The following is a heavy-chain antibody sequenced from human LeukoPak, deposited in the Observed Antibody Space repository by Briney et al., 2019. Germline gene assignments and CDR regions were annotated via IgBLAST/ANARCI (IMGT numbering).Heavy chain of an antibody. V-gene: IGHV3-30*04. D-gene: IGHD1-26*01. CDR3: ARDGPGWELHCFDY. J-gene: IGHJ4*02. CDR1: GFTFSSYA. CDR2: ISYDGSNK. Sequence: GGSLRLSCAASGFTFSSYAMHWVRQAPGKGLEWVAVISYDGSNKYYADSVKGRFTISRDNSKNTLYLQMNGLRAEDTAVYYCARDGPGWELHCFDYWGQGTLVTVSS.